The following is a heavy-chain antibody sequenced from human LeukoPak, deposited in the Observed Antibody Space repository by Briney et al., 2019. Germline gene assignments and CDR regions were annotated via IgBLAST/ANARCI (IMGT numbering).Heavy chain of an antibody. CDR3: SKDSTPAGYYYMDV. V-gene: IGHV3-33*06. J-gene: IGHJ6*03. CDR1: GFTFSSYV. D-gene: IGHD2/OR15-2a*01. Sequence: GGSLRLSCAASGFTFSSYVMYWVRQAPGKGLDWVAVIWYYGSNKYYARSLKGRVTISRHNSKNTPYLLVNCLRGYHTAGYYCSKDSTPAGYYYMDVWGKGTTVTVSS. CDR2: IWYYGSNK.